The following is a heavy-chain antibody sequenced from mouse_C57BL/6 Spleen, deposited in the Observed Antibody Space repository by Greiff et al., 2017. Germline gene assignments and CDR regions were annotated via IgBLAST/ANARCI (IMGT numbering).Heavy chain of an antibody. J-gene: IGHJ4*01. CDR3: ARRRGGSYAMDY. V-gene: IGHV1-54*01. CDR2: INPGSGGT. Sequence: QVQLKQSGAELVRPGTSVKVSCKASGYAFTNYLIEWVKQRPGQGLEWIGVINPGSGGTNYNEKFKGKATLTADKSSSTAYMQRSSLTSEDSAVYFCARRRGGSYAMDYWGQGTSVTVSS. CDR1: GYAFTNYL.